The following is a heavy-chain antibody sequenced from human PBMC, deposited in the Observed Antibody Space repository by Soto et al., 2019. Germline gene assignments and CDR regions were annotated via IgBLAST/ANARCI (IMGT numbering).Heavy chain of an antibody. D-gene: IGHD6-13*01. CDR2: INHSGST. CDR1: GGSFSGYY. Sequence: SETLSLTCAVYGGSFSGYYWSWIRQPPGKGLEWIGEINHSGSTNYNPSLKSRVTISVDTSKNQFSLKLSSVTAADTAVYYCARGLGIALGTLPVPTSFNFWGQATMVTVS. V-gene: IGHV4-34*01. CDR3: ARGLGIALGTLPVPTSFNF. J-gene: IGHJ3*01.